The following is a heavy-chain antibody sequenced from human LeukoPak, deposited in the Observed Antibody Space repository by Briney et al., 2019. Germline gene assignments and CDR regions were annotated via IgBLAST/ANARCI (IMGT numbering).Heavy chain of an antibody. CDR2: IHYSGSS. D-gene: IGHD2-8*01. CDR3: ALAPNSNWFDF. J-gene: IGHJ5*01. V-gene: IGHV4-59*03. CDR1: GDSTSNFY. Sequence: SETLSLTCTVSGDSTSNFYWDWIRQSPGKGLEWIGNIHYSGSSVYNPSLKSRGTISIDTSRRQFFLKLNSVTAADTAVYFCALAPNSNWFDFWGPGTLVTVSS.